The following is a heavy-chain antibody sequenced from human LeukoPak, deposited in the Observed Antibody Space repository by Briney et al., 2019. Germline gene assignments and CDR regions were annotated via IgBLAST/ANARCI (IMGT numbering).Heavy chain of an antibody. D-gene: IGHD3/OR15-3a*01. Sequence: SETLSLTCTVSGYSISSGYYWGWIRQPPGKGLEWIGSIYHSGGTYYNPSLKSRVTISVDTSKNQFSLKLSSVTAADTAVYYCAREVGGYYDFKYYFDYWGQGTLVTVSS. CDR3: AREVGGYYDFKYYFDY. CDR2: IYHSGGT. V-gene: IGHV4-38-2*02. CDR1: GYSISSGYY. J-gene: IGHJ4*02.